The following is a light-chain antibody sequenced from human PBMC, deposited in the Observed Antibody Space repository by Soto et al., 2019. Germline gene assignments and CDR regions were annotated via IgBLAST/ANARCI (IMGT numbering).Light chain of an antibody. V-gene: IGKV3-15*01. CDR2: GAS. Sequence: EIVMTQSPATLSVSPGDRATLSCRASQSVSTNLAWYQQRLGQAPRLLIYGASSRATGIPARFSGSGSGTEFTLTISSLQSEDFALYYCQHYNDWPPWMFGQGTKVEIK. J-gene: IGKJ1*01. CDR1: QSVSTN. CDR3: QHYNDWPPWM.